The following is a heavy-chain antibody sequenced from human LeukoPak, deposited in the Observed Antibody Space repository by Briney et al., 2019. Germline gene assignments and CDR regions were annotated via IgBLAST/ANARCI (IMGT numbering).Heavy chain of an antibody. D-gene: IGHD3-22*01. Sequence: PSETLSLTCTVSGGSISNSSYYWSWIRQPAGKGLEWIGRIYTSGSTNYNPSLKSLVTMSVDTSKNQFSLKLSSVTAADTAVYYCARTQREYYYDSSGAIDAFDIWGQGTMVTVSS. CDR3: ARTQREYYYDSSGAIDAFDI. V-gene: IGHV4-61*02. CDR2: IYTSGST. CDR1: GGSISNSSYY. J-gene: IGHJ3*02.